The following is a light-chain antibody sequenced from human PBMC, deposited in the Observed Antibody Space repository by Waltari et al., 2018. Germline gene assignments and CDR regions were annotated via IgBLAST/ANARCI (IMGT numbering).Light chain of an antibody. Sequence: EIVMTQSPATLSVSPGERATLSCRATQSVSSHLAWYQQKPGQAPRLRIYGAATSATGTPAMFRGSASGTEVNLTISSLQSEDCAVYYCQQYNNWPYTFGQGTKLEIK. CDR1: QSVSSH. CDR2: GAA. CDR3: QQYNNWPYT. V-gene: IGKV3-15*01. J-gene: IGKJ2*01.